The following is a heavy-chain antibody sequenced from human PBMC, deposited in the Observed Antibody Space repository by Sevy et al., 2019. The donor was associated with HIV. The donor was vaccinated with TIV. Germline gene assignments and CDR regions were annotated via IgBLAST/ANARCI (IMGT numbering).Heavy chain of an antibody. CDR1: GFTFRTYG. CDR2: IRYDGSDK. Sequence: GGSLRLSCAASGFTFRTYGMQWVRQAPGKGLEWVAFIRYDGSDKNYADSVKGRFTISRDNTKNMLFLHMNSLRADDTAVYYCANSDYYFDYWGQGTLVTVSS. V-gene: IGHV3-30*02. J-gene: IGHJ4*02. CDR3: ANSDYYFDY. D-gene: IGHD2-21*02.